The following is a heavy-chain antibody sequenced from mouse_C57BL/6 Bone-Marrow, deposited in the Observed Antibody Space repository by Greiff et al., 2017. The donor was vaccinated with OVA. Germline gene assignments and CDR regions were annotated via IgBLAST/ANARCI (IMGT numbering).Heavy chain of an antibody. CDR1: GYTFTSYW. CDR3: ARSHLLWLRRGGLDY. J-gene: IGHJ2*01. D-gene: IGHD2-2*01. Sequence: QVQLQQPGAELVRPGSSVKLSCKASGYTFTSYWMHWVKQRPIQGLEWIGNIDPSDSETHYNQKFKDKATLTVDKSSSTAYMQLSSLTSEDSAVYYCARSHLLWLRRGGLDYWGQGTTLTVSS. CDR2: IDPSDSET. V-gene: IGHV1-52*01.